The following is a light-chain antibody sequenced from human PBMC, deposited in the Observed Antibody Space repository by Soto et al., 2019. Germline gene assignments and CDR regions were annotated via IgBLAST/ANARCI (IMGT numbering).Light chain of an antibody. J-gene: IGKJ1*01. CDR1: QSVSSN. Sequence: EIVLTQSPGTLSLSPGEGATLSCRASQSVSSNLAWYQQKPGQSPRLLIYGASTRATGIPARFSGSGSGTEFTLTISSLQSEDFGLYYCRQYNNFWTFGQGTKVDIK. CDR2: GAS. CDR3: RQYNNFWT. V-gene: IGKV3-15*01.